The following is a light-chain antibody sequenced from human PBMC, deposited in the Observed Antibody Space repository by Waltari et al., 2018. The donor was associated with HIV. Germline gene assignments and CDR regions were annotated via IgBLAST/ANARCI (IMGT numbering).Light chain of an antibody. CDR3: QQYNNWPLS. J-gene: IGKJ2*01. Sequence: EIVMTQSPAPLSVSPGERATLSCRASQSFSSDLAWYQHKPGQAPRLLIYGASTRAAGIPARFSGSGSGTEFTLTISSLQSEDFAVYYCQQYNNWPLSFGQGTKLEIK. CDR2: GAS. V-gene: IGKV3-15*01. CDR1: QSFSSD.